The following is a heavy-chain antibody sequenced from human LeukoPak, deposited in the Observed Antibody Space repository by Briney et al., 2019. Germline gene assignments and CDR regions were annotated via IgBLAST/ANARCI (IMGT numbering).Heavy chain of an antibody. CDR1: GFTFSSYA. D-gene: IGHD6-19*01. CDR3: AKALLGYSSGWVGNRYYYYGMDV. CDR2: ISGSGGST. Sequence: TGGSLRLSCAASGFTFSSYAMSWVRQAPGKGLEWVSAISGSGGSTYYADSVKGRFTISRDNSKNTLYLQMNSLRAEDTAVYYCAKALLGYSSGWVGNRYYYYGMDVWGQGTTVTVSS. J-gene: IGHJ6*02. V-gene: IGHV3-23*01.